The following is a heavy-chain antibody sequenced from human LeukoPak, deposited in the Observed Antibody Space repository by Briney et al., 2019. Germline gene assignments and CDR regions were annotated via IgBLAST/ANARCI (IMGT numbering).Heavy chain of an antibody. Sequence: GGSLRLSCAASGFTFSSYWMSWVRQAPGKGLEWVANIKQDGSEEYYVDSVKGRFTISRDNAKNSLYLQMNSLRTEDTAVYYCARDSFGLQPFDYWGQGTLVTVSS. CDR2: IKQDGSEE. CDR1: GFTFSSYW. J-gene: IGHJ4*02. CDR3: ARDSFGLQPFDY. D-gene: IGHD4-11*01. V-gene: IGHV3-7*01.